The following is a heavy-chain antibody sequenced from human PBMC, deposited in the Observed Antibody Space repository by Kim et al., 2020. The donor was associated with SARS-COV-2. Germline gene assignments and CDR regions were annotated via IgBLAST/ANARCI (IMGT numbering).Heavy chain of an antibody. CDR2: INPSGGST. J-gene: IGHJ6*02. CDR1: GYTFTSYY. CDR3: ARDGGWFGDARYYYYYYGMDV. D-gene: IGHD3-10*01. Sequence: ASVKVSCKASGYTFTSYYMHWVRQAPGQGLEWMGIINPSGGSTSYAQKFQGRVTMTRDTSTSTVYMELSSLRSEDTAVYYCARDGGWFGDARYYYYYYGMDVWGQGTTVTVSS. V-gene: IGHV1-46*01.